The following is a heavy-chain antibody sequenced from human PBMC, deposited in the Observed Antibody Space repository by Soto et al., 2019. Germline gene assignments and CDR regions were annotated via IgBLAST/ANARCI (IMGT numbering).Heavy chain of an antibody. D-gene: IGHD3-22*01. J-gene: IGHJ4*02. CDR2: IYQSGST. CDR1: GGSINSTGFP. Sequence: QLRLQESGSGLVKPSQTLSLTCAVSGGSINSTGFPWSWTRQPTGTGLEWIGYIYQSGSTYHNPSLKSRVTISVDRSKTQFSLKLSSVTVADTAVYYCAREWGEVNYYDIWGKGTLVTVSS. V-gene: IGHV4-30-2*01. CDR3: AREWGEVNYYDI.